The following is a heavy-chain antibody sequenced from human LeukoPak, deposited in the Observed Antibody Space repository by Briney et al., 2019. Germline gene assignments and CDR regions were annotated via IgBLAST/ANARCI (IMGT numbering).Heavy chain of an antibody. J-gene: IGHJ6*02. CDR2: IYYSGST. D-gene: IGHD3-16*01. CDR3: ARAYYLRGMDV. V-gene: IGHV4-61*01. Sequence: TSETLSLTCTVSGYPISSGYYWSWIRQPPGKGLEWIGYIYYSGSTNYNPSLKSRVTISVDTSKNQFSLKLSSVTAADTAVYYCARAYYLRGMDVWGQGTTVTVSS. CDR1: GYPISSGYY.